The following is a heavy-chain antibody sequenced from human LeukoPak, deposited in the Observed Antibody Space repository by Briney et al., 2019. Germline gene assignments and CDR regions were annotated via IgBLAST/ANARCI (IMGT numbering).Heavy chain of an antibody. J-gene: IGHJ4*02. CDR3: ARDHPNWGYFDY. CDR1: GGSFSGYY. V-gene: IGHV4-34*01. CDR2: INHSGST. D-gene: IGHD7-27*01. Sequence: PSETLSLTCAVYGGSFSGYYWSWIRQPPGKGLEWIGEINHSGSTNYNPSLKSRVTISVDTSKDQFSLKLSSVTAADTAVYYCARDHPNWGYFDYWGQGTLVTVSS.